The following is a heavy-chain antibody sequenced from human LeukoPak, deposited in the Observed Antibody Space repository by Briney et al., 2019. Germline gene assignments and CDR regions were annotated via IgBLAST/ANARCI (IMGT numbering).Heavy chain of an antibody. CDR1: GGTFSSYA. D-gene: IGHD3-9*01. V-gene: IGHV1-8*03. Sequence: GASVKVSCKASGGTFSSYAISWVRQAPGQGLEWMGWMNPNSGNTGYAQKFQGRVTITRNTSISTAYMELSSLRSEDTAVYYCARALRYFDWLLGGLHRYYFDYWGQGTLVTVSS. J-gene: IGHJ4*02. CDR3: ARALRYFDWLLGGLHRYYFDY. CDR2: MNPNSGNT.